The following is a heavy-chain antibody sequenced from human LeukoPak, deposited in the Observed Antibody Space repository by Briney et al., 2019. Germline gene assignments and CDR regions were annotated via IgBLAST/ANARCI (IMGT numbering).Heavy chain of an antibody. CDR1: GFTFSSYG. CDR3: AKDRISEETYNWFDP. V-gene: IGHV3-30*18. D-gene: IGHD2-15*01. CDR2: ISYDGSNK. Sequence: GRSLRLSCAASGFTFSSYGMHWVRQAPGKGLEWVAVISYDGSNKYYADSVKGRFTISRDNSKNTLYLQMNSLRAEDTAVYYCAKDRISEETYNWFDPWGQGTLITVSS. J-gene: IGHJ5*02.